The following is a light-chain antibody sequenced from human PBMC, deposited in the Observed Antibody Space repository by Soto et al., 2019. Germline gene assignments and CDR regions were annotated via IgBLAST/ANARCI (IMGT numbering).Light chain of an antibody. J-gene: IGKJ3*01. Sequence: DIVMTQSPLSLPVTPGEPASISCRSSQSLLHGNGYNYLDWYLQKPGQSPQLLIYLGSNRASGVPDRFSGSGSGTDFTLKISTVEAEDVGVYYCMQALQTSFTFGPGTKVDIK. V-gene: IGKV2-28*01. CDR3: MQALQTSFT. CDR1: QSLLHGNGYNY. CDR2: LGS.